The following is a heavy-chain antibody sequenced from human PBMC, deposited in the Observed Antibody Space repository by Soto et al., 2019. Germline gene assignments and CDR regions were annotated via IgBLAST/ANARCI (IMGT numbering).Heavy chain of an antibody. V-gene: IGHV3-30-3*01. CDR3: ARAPGHSVHSSGWQIDY. CDR1: GFTFSDYA. J-gene: IGHJ4*02. Sequence: VGSRRLSCAASGFTFSDYAMYWVRQAPGKGLEWVSVISFDGNIKYYTGSVKGRFTISRDNSKNTLHLQVNSLRTEDTALYYCARAPGHSVHSSGWQIDYWGQGTLVTVSS. D-gene: IGHD6-19*01. CDR2: ISFDGNIK.